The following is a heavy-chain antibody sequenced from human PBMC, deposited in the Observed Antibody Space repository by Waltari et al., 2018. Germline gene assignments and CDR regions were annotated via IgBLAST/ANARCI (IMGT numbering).Heavy chain of an antibody. Sequence: QVQLQESGPSLLTPSETLSLICTVSGGSISGFSWSWVRQPPGKGLDWIVYIDYTGSTNFNPSLKSRVTMSVDTSKNQFSLKLSSVTAADTAFYYCARGGGGDWEWFDPWGQGTLVTVSS. CDR3: ARGGGGDWEWFDP. CDR2: IDYTGST. D-gene: IGHD2-21*02. CDR1: GGSISGFS. V-gene: IGHV4-59*01. J-gene: IGHJ5*02.